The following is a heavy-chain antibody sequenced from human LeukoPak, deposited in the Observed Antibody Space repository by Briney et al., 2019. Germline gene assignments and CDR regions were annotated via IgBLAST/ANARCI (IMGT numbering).Heavy chain of an antibody. Sequence: SETLSLTCAVYGGSFSGYYWSCIRQPPGKGLEWIGEINHSGSTNYNPSLKSRVTISVDTSKNQFSLKLSSVTAADTAVYYCARALSTKGDYWGQGTLVTVSS. CDR2: INHSGST. J-gene: IGHJ4*02. CDR1: GGSFSGYY. CDR3: ARALSTKGDY. V-gene: IGHV4-34*01.